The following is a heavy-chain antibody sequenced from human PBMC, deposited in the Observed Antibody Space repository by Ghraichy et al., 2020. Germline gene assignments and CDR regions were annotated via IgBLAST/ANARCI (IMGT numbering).Heavy chain of an antibody. CDR2: ISYDGSNK. V-gene: IGHV3-30*01. CDR1: GFTFSSYA. Sequence: GESLNISCAASGFTFSSYAMHWVRQAPGKGLEWVAVISYDGSNKYYADSVKGRFTISRDNSKNTLYLQMNSLRAEDTAVYYCARAAPQQLAPFDYWGQGTLVTVSS. CDR3: ARAAPQQLAPFDY. D-gene: IGHD6-13*01. J-gene: IGHJ4*02.